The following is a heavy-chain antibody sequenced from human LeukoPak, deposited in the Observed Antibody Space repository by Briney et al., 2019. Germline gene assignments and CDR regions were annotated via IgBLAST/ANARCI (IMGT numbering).Heavy chain of an antibody. CDR1: GYSISSGYY. CDR2: IYHSGRT. D-gene: IGHD2-15*01. Sequence: SETLSLTCTVSGYSISSGYYWGWIRQPPGKGLEWIGSIYHSGRTYHNPSLKSRVTISVDTSKNQFSLKLSSVTAADTAVYYCASGGYCSGGSCYYFDYWGQGTLVTVSS. CDR3: ASGGYCSGGSCYYFDY. J-gene: IGHJ4*02. V-gene: IGHV4-38-2*02.